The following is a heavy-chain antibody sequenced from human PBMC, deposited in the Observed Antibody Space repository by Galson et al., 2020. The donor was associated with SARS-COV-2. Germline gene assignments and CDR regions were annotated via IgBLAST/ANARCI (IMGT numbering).Heavy chain of an antibody. V-gene: IGHV3-33*01. Sequence: GGSLRLSCAASGFTFSSYGMHWVRQAPGKGLEWVAVIWYDGSNKYYADSVKGRFTISRDNSKNTLYLQMNSLRAEDTAVYYCARGGEWELPYYFDYWGQGTLVTVSS. CDR3: ARGGEWELPYYFDY. D-gene: IGHD1-26*01. CDR2: IWYDGSNK. CDR1: GFTFSSYG. J-gene: IGHJ4*02.